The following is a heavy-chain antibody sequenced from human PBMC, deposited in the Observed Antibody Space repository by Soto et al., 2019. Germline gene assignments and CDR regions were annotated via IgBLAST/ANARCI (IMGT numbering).Heavy chain of an antibody. D-gene: IGHD2-21*01. Sequence: QVQLVQSGAEVKKPGSSMKVSCKASGGTFSSYVLSWVRQAPGQGLEWMGRIIPMFGLTNYAQKFEGRVTITADKSTTTVDLELRRLISEDTGLYYCARDRALKNSSQVMAYWGQGTLVNVSS. J-gene: IGHJ4*02. CDR3: ARDRALKNSSQVMAY. V-gene: IGHV1-69*04. CDR1: GGTFSSYV. CDR2: IIPMFGLT.